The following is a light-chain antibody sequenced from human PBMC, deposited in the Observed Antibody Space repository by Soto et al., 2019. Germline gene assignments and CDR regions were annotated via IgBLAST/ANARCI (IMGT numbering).Light chain of an antibody. CDR2: AAS. CDR3: QQSYSTTWT. J-gene: IGKJ1*01. Sequence: DIQMTQSPSSLSASVGDRVTITCRASQSIRSYLNWYQQKPGKAPNLLIYAASSLQSDVPSRFRGSGSGTDFTLTITGLQPDDFATYYCQQSYSTTWTFGQGTKVEIK. CDR1: QSIRSY. V-gene: IGKV1-39*01.